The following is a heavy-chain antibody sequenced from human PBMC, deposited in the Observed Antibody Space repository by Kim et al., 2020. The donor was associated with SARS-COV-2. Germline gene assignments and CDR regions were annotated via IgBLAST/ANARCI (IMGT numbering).Heavy chain of an antibody. CDR3: ARGAGGAVAGTLGLYYYYYGMDV. CDR1: GGSFSGYY. Sequence: SETLSLTCAVYGGSFSGYYWSWIRQPPGKGLEWIGEINHSGSTNYNPSLKSRVTISVDTSKNQFSLKLSSVTAADTAVYYCARGAGGAVAGTLGLYYYYYGMDVWCQGTTVTVSS. V-gene: IGHV4-34*01. D-gene: IGHD6-19*01. J-gene: IGHJ6*02. CDR2: INHSGST.